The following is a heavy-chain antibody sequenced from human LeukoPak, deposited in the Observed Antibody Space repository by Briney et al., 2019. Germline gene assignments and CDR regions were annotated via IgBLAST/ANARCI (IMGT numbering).Heavy chain of an antibody. Sequence: GASVKVSCKASGYTFTGYYMHWVRQAPGQGLEWMGRINPNSGGTNYAQKFQGRVTMTRDTSISTAYMELSRLRSDDTAVYYCARLGIAAAGTPQGIYYYYYMDVWGKGTTVAVSS. V-gene: IGHV1-2*06. J-gene: IGHJ6*03. CDR3: ARLGIAAAGTPQGIYYYYYMDV. CDR1: GYTFTGYY. D-gene: IGHD6-13*01. CDR2: INPNSGGT.